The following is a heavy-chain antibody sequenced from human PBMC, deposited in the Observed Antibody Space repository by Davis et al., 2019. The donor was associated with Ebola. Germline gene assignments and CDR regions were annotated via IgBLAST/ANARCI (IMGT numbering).Heavy chain of an antibody. Sequence: MPSETLSLTCSVSGGSVSSGSYCWSWIRQPPGKGLEWIGYIYYSGSTNYNPSLKSRVTISVDTSKNQFSLKLSSVTAADTAVYYCARMDRPLVVVITTGDYGMDVWGQGTTVTVSS. CDR1: GGSVSSGSYC. CDR2: IYYSGST. J-gene: IGHJ6*02. V-gene: IGHV4-61*01. D-gene: IGHD3-22*01. CDR3: ARMDRPLVVVITTGDYGMDV.